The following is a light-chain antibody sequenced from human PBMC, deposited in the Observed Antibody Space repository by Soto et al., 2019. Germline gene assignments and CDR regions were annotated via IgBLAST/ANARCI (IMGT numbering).Light chain of an antibody. V-gene: IGLV2-14*01. CDR2: EVH. Sequence: QSALTQPASVSGSPGQSITISCTGTSSDVGGYNDVSWYQQHPGKAPKLMIYEVHYRPSGVSNRFSGSKSGNTASLTIFGLQAEDEADYYCSSYTSDSTYVVFGGGTKLTVL. CDR1: SSDVGGYND. J-gene: IGLJ3*02. CDR3: SSYTSDSTYVV.